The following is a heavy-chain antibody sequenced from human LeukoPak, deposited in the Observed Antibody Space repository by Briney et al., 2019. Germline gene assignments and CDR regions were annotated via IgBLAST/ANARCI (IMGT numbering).Heavy chain of an antibody. CDR1: GDSVSSNSAA. CDR2: TYYRSKWYN. J-gene: IGHJ6*03. Sequence: SQTLSLTCVISGDSVSSNSAAWNWIRQSPSRGLEWLGRTYYRSKWYNDYAVSVKSRITINPDTSKNQFSLQLNSVTPEDTAVYYCAGGKWELLGGYYYYYYYMDVWGKGTTVTVSS. CDR3: AGGKWELLGGYYYYYYYMDV. D-gene: IGHD1-26*01. V-gene: IGHV6-1*01.